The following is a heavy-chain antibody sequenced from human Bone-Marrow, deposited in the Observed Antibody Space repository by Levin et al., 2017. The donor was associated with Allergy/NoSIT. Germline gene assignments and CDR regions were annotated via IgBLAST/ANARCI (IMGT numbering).Heavy chain of an antibody. CDR2: ISGSGGST. CDR1: GFTFSSYA. V-gene: IGHV3-23*01. CDR3: AKVRFRSAAGYDAFDI. J-gene: IGHJ3*02. D-gene: IGHD6-13*01. Sequence: GESLKISCAASGFTFSSYAMSWVRQAPGKGLEWVSAISGSGGSTYYADSVKGRFTISRDNSKNTLYLQMNSLRAEDTAVYYCAKVRFRSAAGYDAFDIWGQGTMVTVSS.